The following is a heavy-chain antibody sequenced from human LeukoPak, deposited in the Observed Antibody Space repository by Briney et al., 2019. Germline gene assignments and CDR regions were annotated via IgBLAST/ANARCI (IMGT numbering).Heavy chain of an antibody. Sequence: GGSLSLSCAASGFTFSTYWMSWVRQAPGKGVEWVANIKQDGGEKYYVDSVRGRFTISRDNAENSLYLQMHSLRVEDPAVYYCATSQTTSGRYGNAFDIWGQGTMVTVSS. D-gene: IGHD6-19*01. CDR1: GFTFSTYW. J-gene: IGHJ3*02. V-gene: IGHV3-7*01. CDR3: ATSQTTSGRYGNAFDI. CDR2: IKQDGGEK.